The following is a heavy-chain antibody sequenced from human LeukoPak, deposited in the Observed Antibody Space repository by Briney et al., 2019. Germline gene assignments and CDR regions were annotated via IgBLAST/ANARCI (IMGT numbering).Heavy chain of an antibody. J-gene: IGHJ4*02. D-gene: IGHD3-22*01. CDR2: IESKTDGGTT. CDR3: TTHYSDSSDYFSGFDY. V-gene: IGHV3-15*04. CDR1: GFTFSNAW. Sequence: GGSLRLSCAASGFTFSNAWMSWVRQAPGKGLEWVGRIESKTDGGTTDYAAPVKGRFTISRDDSKNTLYLQMNSLKTEDTAVYYCTTHYSDSSDYFSGFDYWGQGTLVTVSS.